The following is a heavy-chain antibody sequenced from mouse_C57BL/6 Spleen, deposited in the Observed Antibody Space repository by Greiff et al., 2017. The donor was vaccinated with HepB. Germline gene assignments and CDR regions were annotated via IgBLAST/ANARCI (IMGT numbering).Heavy chain of an antibody. CDR1: GFTFSDYG. CDR3: ARHGDGYSRYFDV. D-gene: IGHD2-3*01. CDR2: ISNLAYSI. Sequence: VQLKESGGGLVKPGGSLKLSCAASGFTFSDYGMAWVRQAPRKGPEWVAFISNLAYSIYYADTVTGRFTISRENAKNTLYLEMSSLRSEDTAMYYCARHGDGYSRYFDVWGTGTTVTVSS. J-gene: IGHJ1*03. V-gene: IGHV5-15*01.